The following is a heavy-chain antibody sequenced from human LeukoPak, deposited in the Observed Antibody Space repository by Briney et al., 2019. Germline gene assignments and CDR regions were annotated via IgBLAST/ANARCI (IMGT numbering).Heavy chain of an antibody. D-gene: IGHD1-14*01. Sequence: SETLSLTCTVSAGSISSHYWSWIRQPPGKGLEWLGYIYYSGSTNYNPSLKSRVTISVDTSKNQFSLKLSSVTAADTAVYYCARDQRGSTGTFDYWGQGTLVTVSS. J-gene: IGHJ4*02. CDR1: AGSISSHY. CDR3: ARDQRGSTGTFDY. CDR2: IYYSGST. V-gene: IGHV4-59*11.